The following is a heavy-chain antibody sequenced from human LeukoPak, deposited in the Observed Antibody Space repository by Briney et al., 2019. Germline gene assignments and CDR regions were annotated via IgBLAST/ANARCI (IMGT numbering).Heavy chain of an antibody. CDR3: ARDIELST. V-gene: IGHV3-23*01. Sequence: GGSLRLSCAASGFTFSDSAMSWVRQAPGKGLEWVSLISFSGDTTFYADSVKGRFTISRDKAKDTLYLQMNSLRAEDTAIYYCARDIELSTWGLGTTVTVSS. CDR1: GFTFSDSA. D-gene: IGHD3-16*02. J-gene: IGHJ3*01. CDR2: ISFSGDTT.